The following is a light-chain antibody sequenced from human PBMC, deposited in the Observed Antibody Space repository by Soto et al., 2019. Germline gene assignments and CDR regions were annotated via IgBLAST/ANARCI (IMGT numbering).Light chain of an antibody. CDR3: QQYNDWPPYRT. CDR2: GAS. Sequence: EVLLTQSPATLSVSPGERATLSCRASRSVSSNLALYQQKPGQAPRLLIYGASTRATGIPARFSGSGSGTEFTLTISSLQSEDFAVYYCQQYNDWPPYRTFGQGTKVEIK. CDR1: RSVSSN. J-gene: IGKJ1*01. V-gene: IGKV3-15*01.